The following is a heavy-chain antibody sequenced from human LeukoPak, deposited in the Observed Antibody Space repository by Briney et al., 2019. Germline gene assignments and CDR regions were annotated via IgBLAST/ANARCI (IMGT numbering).Heavy chain of an antibody. J-gene: IGHJ5*02. CDR1: GYTFTSNY. CDR2: ISPSGGST. CDR3: ARDNSVRDEAWWFNP. Sequence: GASVKVSCKAFGYTFTSNYMHWVRQAPGQGPEWMGVISPSGGSTTYAQKLQDRLTLTRDMSTSTDYLELSSLRSEDTAVYYCARDNSVRDEAWWFNPWGQGTLVTVSS. V-gene: IGHV1-46*01. D-gene: IGHD5-24*01.